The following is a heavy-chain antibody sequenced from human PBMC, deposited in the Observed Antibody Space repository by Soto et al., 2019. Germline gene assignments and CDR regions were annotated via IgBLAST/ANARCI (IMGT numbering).Heavy chain of an antibody. CDR2: VRSKTSNYAT. V-gene: IGHV3-73*01. Sequence: DVQVVQSGGGLVQPGGSLKLSCAASGFAFNDSAMHWVRQASGKGLEWVARVRSKTSNYATAYPVSVRGRFTVSRDDSMCTTYLQMNSLKTEDTAMNYCTNNFVWGQGVLVTVSS. J-gene: IGHJ4*02. CDR1: GFAFNDSA. D-gene: IGHD2-15*01. CDR3: TNNFV.